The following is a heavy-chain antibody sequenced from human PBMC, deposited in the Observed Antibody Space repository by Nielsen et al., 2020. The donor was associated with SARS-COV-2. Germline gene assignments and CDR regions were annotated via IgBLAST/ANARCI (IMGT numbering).Heavy chain of an antibody. J-gene: IGHJ4*02. CDR1: GYTFNNHD. V-gene: IGHV1-8*01. D-gene: IGHD5-24*01. CDR3: ARAAGWGWLQAIPPEFDY. CDR2: MNPNSGNT. Sequence: ASVKVSCKTSGYTFNNHDINWVRQAAGQGLEWMGWMNPNSGNTGYAQKFQGRVTMTRNTSMGTAYMELSGLGHEDTAVYYCARAAGWGWLQAIPPEFDYWGQGTLVTVSS.